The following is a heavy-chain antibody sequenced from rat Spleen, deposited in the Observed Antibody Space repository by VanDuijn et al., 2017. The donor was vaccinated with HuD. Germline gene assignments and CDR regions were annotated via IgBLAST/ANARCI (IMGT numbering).Heavy chain of an antibody. CDR2: ITNSGGST. Sequence: EVELVESGGGLVQPGRSLKISCVASGFSFKNYWMTWIRQAPGKGLEWVASITNSGGSTYYPDSVKGRFTISRDIAENTLYLQMSSLRSEDTATYYCARGDYWGQGVMVTVSS. V-gene: IGHV5-31*01. CDR3: ARGDY. J-gene: IGHJ2*01. CDR1: GFSFKNYW.